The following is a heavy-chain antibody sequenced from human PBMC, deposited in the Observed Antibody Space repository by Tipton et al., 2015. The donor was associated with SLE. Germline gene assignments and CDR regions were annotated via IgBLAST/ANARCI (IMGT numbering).Heavy chain of an antibody. CDR1: GGSISSYF. D-gene: IGHD4-17*01. CDR3: ASVDDTVTSHFEY. CDR2: IYTSGST. V-gene: IGHV4-4*08. Sequence: TLSLTCTVSGGSISSYFWSWIRQPPRKGLEWIGYIYTSGSTNYNPSLRGRVSMSVDTSKNQFSLKLTSVTAADTAIYYCASVDDTVTSHFEYWGQGTLVTVSS. J-gene: IGHJ4*02.